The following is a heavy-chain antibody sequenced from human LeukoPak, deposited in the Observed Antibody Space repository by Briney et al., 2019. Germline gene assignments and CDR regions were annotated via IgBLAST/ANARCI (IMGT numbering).Heavy chain of an antibody. CDR2: IYWDDDK. V-gene: IGHV2-5*02. Sequence: SGPTLVNPTQTPTLTCTFSGFSLSTSGVGLGWIRPPQGKALEWLALIYWDDDKRYRPSLKSRVTISKDTSKNQVVLKMTNMDPVDTATYFCAHIPDSSSVYFDYWGQGTLVTVSS. D-gene: IGHD6-13*01. CDR1: GFSLSTSGVG. J-gene: IGHJ4*02. CDR3: AHIPDSSSVYFDY.